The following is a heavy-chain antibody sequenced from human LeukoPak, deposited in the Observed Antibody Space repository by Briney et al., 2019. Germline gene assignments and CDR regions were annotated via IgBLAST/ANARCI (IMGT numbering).Heavy chain of an antibody. V-gene: IGHV1-46*01. CDR2: INPSGGST. CDR3: AKRSDYGGNGNYFDS. Sequence: ASVKVSCKASGYTFTSYYIHWVRQAPGQGLEWMGIINPSGGSTTYAQKFQGRVTMTRDTSTSTVYMELSSLRAEDTAVYYCAKRSDYGGNGNYFDSWGQGTPVTVSS. J-gene: IGHJ4*02. CDR1: GYTFTSYY. D-gene: IGHD4-23*01.